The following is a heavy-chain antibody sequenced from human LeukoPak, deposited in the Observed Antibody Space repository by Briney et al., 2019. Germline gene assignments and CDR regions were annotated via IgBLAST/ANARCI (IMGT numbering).Heavy chain of an antibody. Sequence: GESLKISCKGSGYSFTSYWIGWVRQMPGKGLEWMGIIYPGDSDTRYSPSFQGQVTISADKSISTAYPQWSSLKASDTAMYYCATPGVDTAMARDAFDIWGQGTMVTVSS. CDR2: IYPGDSDT. J-gene: IGHJ3*02. CDR1: GYSFTSYW. D-gene: IGHD5-18*01. CDR3: ATPGVDTAMARDAFDI. V-gene: IGHV5-51*01.